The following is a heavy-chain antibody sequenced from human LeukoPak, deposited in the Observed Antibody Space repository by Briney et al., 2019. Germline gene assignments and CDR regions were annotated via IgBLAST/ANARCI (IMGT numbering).Heavy chain of an antibody. D-gene: IGHD3-10*01. J-gene: IGHJ5*02. CDR3: ARDSGTTGEVKFDP. Sequence: SETLSLTCAVYGGSFSGYYWSWVRQPPGKGLEWIGEINHSGSTTYNPSLKSRVTMSLDTSKNQFSLKLSSVTAADTAVYYCARDSGTTGEVKFDPWGQGTLVTVSS. CDR1: GGSFSGYY. V-gene: IGHV4-34*01. CDR2: INHSGST.